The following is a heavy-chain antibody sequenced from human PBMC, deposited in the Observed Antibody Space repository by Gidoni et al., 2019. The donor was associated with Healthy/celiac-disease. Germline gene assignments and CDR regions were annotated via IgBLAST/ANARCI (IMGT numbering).Heavy chain of an antibody. V-gene: IGHV1-2*02. CDR2: INPNIGGT. Sequence: QVQLVQSGAEVKKPGASVTVSCKASGYTFTGYYMHWVRQAPGQWLAWMGWINPNIGGTNYAQKFQGRVTMTRDTSISTAYMELSRLRSDDTAVYYCARDAVGATVIDYWGQGTLVTVSS. CDR1: GYTFTGYY. J-gene: IGHJ4*02. D-gene: IGHD1-26*01. CDR3: ARDAVGATVIDY.